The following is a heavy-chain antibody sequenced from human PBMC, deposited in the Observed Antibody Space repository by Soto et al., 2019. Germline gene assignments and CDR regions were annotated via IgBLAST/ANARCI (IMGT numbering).Heavy chain of an antibody. V-gene: IGHV1-18*04. D-gene: IGHD5-18*01. CDR2: ISAHTGSA. CDR3: ARSPYSYGKPYHFDY. Sequence: ASVKVSCKASGYTFANYGVGWVRQAPGQGLVCMGWISAHTGSANYAQEFQGRVAVTTDTSTSTASMEVRSLRSDDTAVYYCARSPYSYGKPYHFDYWGQGTLVTVSS. CDR1: GYTFANYG. J-gene: IGHJ4*02.